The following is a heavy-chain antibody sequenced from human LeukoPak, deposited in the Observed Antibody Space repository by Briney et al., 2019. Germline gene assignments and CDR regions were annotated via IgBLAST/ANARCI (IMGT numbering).Heavy chain of an antibody. CDR3: ARDENYYDSSGYFDY. J-gene: IGHJ4*02. CDR1: GFTFSDYY. D-gene: IGHD3-22*01. CDR2: ISSSGSTI. Sequence: GGSLRLSCAASGFTFSDYYMSWIRQAPGKGLEWVSYISSSGSTIYYADSVKGRFTISRDNAKNSLYLQMNSLRAEDTAVYYCARDENYYDSSGYFDYWGQGTLVTVSS. V-gene: IGHV3-11*01.